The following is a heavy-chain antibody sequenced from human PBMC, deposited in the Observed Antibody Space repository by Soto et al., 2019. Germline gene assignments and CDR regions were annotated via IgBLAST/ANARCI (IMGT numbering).Heavy chain of an antibody. V-gene: IGHV1-69*02. CDR3: ARTDCGGDCYSFDY. Sequence: QVQLVQSGAEVKKPGSSVKVSCKASGGTFSSYTISWVRQAPGQGLEWMGRIIPILGIANYAQKFQGRVTITADKSTSTAYMERSSLRSEDTAVYYCARTDCGGDCYSFDYWVQGTLVTVSS. J-gene: IGHJ4*02. CDR2: IIPILGIA. CDR1: GGTFSSYT. D-gene: IGHD2-21*02.